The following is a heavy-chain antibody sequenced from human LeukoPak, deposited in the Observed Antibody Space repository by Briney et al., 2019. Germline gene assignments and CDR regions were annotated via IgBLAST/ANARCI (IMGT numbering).Heavy chain of an antibody. CDR3: ARGVDSYGSGTYPPDY. CDR1: GFTFSSYS. D-gene: IGHD3-10*01. V-gene: IGHV3-21*01. Sequence: GGSLRLSCAASGFTFSSYSMNWVRQAPGKGLEWVSSISSSSTYIYYADSVKGRFTIPRDNAKNSLYLQMNSLRAEDTAVYYCARGVDSYGSGTYPPDYWGQGTLVTVSS. CDR2: ISSSSTYI. J-gene: IGHJ4*02.